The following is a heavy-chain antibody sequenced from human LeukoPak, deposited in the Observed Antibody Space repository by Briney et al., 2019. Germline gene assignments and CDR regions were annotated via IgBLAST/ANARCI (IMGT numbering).Heavy chain of an antibody. CDR3: ARTEWLKPFDY. V-gene: IGHV1-18*04. D-gene: IGHD5-12*01. J-gene: IGHJ4*02. Sequence: GASVKVSCKASGYTFTGYYMHWVRQAPGQGLKWMGWISAHNDNTHYAQKFQGRVTMTTDTSTSTAYMELRSLRYDDTAVYYCARTEWLKPFDYWGQGTLVTVS. CDR2: ISAHNDNT. CDR1: GYTFTGYY.